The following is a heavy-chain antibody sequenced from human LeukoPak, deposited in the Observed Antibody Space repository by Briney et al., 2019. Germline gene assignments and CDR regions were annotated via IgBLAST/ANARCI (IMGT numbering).Heavy chain of an antibody. J-gene: IGHJ6*03. V-gene: IGHV1-18*01. CDR2: ISAYNGNT. CDR1: GYTFTSYG. Sequence: ASVKVSCKASGYTFTSYGITWVRQAPGQGLEWMGWISAYNGNTNYAQKLQGRVTMTTDTSTSTAYMNLRSLRSDDTAVYYCASLYYYDSRGDMDVWGKGTTVTVSS. D-gene: IGHD3-22*01. CDR3: ASLYYYDSRGDMDV.